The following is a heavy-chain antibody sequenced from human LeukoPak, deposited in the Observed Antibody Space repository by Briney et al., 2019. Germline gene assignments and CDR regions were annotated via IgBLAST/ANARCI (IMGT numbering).Heavy chain of an antibody. CDR3: ARGGYYYDSSGYYYGNWFDP. CDR1: GFTFSSYS. CDR2: ISSSTSYI. J-gene: IGHJ5*02. Sequence: SGGSLRLSCAASGFTFSSYSMNWVRQAPGKGLEWVSSISSSTSYIYYADSVKGRFTISRDNAKNSLYLQMNSLRAEDTAVYYCARGGYYYDSSGYYYGNWFDPWGQGTLVTVSS. D-gene: IGHD3-22*01. V-gene: IGHV3-21*01.